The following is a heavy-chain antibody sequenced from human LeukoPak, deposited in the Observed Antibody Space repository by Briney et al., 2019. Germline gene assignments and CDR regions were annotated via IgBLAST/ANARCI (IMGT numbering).Heavy chain of an antibody. V-gene: IGHV3-30*04. D-gene: IGHD4-17*01. CDR2: ISYDGNKK. CDR1: GFTFSTYA. CDR3: ARDDYGDYRPGVYYYYGMDV. Sequence: GGSLRLSCAASGFTFSTYAMHWVRQAPGKGLEWVAVISYDGNKKYYADSVKGRFTISRDNSKNTLYLQMNSLRAEDTAVYYCARDDYGDYRPGVYYYYGMDVWGQGTTVTVSS. J-gene: IGHJ6*02.